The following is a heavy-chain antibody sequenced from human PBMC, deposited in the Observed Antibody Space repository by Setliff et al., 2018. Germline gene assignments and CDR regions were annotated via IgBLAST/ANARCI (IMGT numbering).Heavy chain of an antibody. D-gene: IGHD2-15*01. J-gene: IGHJ6*03. CDR2: FDPEDGET. CDR3: ARVPLPLDIVVVVAATPLEYYYYMDV. Sequence: ASVKVSCKVSGYTLTELSMHWVRQAPGKGLEWMGGFDPEDGETIYAQKFQGRVTMTEDTSTDTAYMELSSLRSEDTVVYYCARVPLPLDIVVVVAATPLEYYYYMDVWGKGTTVTVSS. CDR1: GYTLTELS. V-gene: IGHV1-24*01.